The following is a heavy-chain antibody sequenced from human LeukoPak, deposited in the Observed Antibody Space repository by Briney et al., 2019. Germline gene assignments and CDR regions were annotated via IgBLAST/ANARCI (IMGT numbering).Heavy chain of an antibody. CDR3: VRDPPQWEFTLDS. CDR1: GFNIGDYW. V-gene: IGHV3-74*01. Sequence: GGSLRLSCAASGFNIGDYWMHWVRQAPGKGLVWVSRINNDGSTTNYADSVKGRFTISRDNAMNTLYLQMNSLRAEDTAVYYCVRDPPQWEFTLDSWSQGTLVTVSS. D-gene: IGHD1-26*01. J-gene: IGHJ4*02. CDR2: INNDGSTT.